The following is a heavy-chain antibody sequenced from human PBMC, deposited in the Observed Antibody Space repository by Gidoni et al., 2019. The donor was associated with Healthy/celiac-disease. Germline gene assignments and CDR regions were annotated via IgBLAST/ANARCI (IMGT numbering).Heavy chain of an antibody. V-gene: IGHV4-59*01. CDR2: IYYSGST. J-gene: IGHJ4*02. Sequence: QVQLQESGPGLVKPSETLSLTCTVSGGSISSYYWSWIRQPPGKGLEWIGYIYYSGSTNYNPSLKSRVTISVDTSKNQFSLKLSSVTAADTAVYYCARGGTEVADYWGQGTLVTVSS. CDR1: GGSISSYY. D-gene: IGHD3-16*01. CDR3: ARGGTEVADY.